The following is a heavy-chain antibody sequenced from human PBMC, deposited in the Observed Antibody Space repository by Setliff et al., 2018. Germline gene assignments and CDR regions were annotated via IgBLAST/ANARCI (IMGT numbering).Heavy chain of an antibody. CDR3: ASSSGFYYYDSSGYDY. J-gene: IGHJ4*02. Sequence: SETLSLTCAVYGGSFSGYYWSWIRQPPGKGLEWIGEINHSGSTNYNPSLKSRVTISVDTSKNQFSLKLSSVTAADTAVYYCASSSGFYYYDSSGYDYWGQGTLVTVPS. CDR1: GGSFSGYY. D-gene: IGHD3-22*01. CDR2: INHSGST. V-gene: IGHV4-34*01.